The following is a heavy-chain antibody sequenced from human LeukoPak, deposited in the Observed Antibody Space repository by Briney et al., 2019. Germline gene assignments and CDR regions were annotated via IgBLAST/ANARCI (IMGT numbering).Heavy chain of an antibody. CDR2: IYSGSST. D-gene: IGHD3-10*01. V-gene: IGHV3-53*01. J-gene: IGHJ5*02. Sequence: GGSLRLSCAASGFTFSSYWMSWVRQAPGKGLEWVSLIYSGSSTYYADSVKGRFTISRDNSKNTLYLQMNSLRAEDTAVYYCARGGGYYYGYNWFDPWGQGTLVTVSS. CDR1: GFTFSSYW. CDR3: ARGGGYYYGYNWFDP.